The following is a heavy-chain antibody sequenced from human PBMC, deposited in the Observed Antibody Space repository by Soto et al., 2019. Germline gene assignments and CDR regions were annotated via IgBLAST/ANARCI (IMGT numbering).Heavy chain of an antibody. V-gene: IGHV1-46*01. J-gene: IGHJ6*02. D-gene: IGHD3-16*02. CDR1: GYNFTIHY. CDR3: ERVRYSSTGTTFHYHGLDV. CDR2: IYPRGGTT. Sequence: GASVKVSCKASGYNFTIHYMHWVRQAPGQGLESMGIIYPRGGTTIYAQKFQGRVTMPRDTSTQTFYMELSSMRSEDTAMYYCERVRYSSTGTTFHYHGLDVWGQGTTVTVSS.